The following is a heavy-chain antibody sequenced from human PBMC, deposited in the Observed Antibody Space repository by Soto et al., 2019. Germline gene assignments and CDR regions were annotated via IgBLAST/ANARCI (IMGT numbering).Heavy chain of an antibody. CDR1: GFTFDDYA. J-gene: IGHJ4*02. Sequence: PGGSLRLSCAASGFTFDDYAMHWVRQAPGKGLEWVSGISWNSGSIGYADSVKGRFTISRDNAKNSLYLQMNSLRAEDTALYYCAKAPGIGYSSSWYFDYWGQGTLVTVSS. CDR3: AKAPGIGYSSSWYFDY. CDR2: ISWNSGSI. V-gene: IGHV3-9*01. D-gene: IGHD6-13*01.